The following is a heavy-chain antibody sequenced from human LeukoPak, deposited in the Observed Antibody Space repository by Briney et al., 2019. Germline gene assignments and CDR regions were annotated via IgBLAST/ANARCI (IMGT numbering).Heavy chain of an antibody. Sequence: ASVKVSCKASGYTFTGYYMHWVRQAPGQGLEWMGWINPNSGGTNYAQKFQGRVTMTRDTSISTAYMELSELRSDDTAVYYCARNFGATKTRFDYWGQGTLVTVSS. CDR3: ARNFGATKTRFDY. D-gene: IGHD1-26*01. CDR1: GYTFTGYY. CDR2: INPNSGGT. J-gene: IGHJ4*02. V-gene: IGHV1-2*02.